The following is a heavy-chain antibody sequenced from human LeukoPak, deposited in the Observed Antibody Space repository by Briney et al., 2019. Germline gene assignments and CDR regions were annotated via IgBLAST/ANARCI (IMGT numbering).Heavy chain of an antibody. J-gene: IGHJ3*02. V-gene: IGHV4-39*01. CDR2: IYYSGNT. Sequence: SETLPLTCTVSGGSISSSTYYWGWIRQPPRKGLEWIGCIYYSGNTYYNPSLKSRVTISVDTSKNQFSLKLSSVTAADTAVYYCARQKYYYDSSGLDAFDIWGQGTMVTVSS. D-gene: IGHD3-22*01. CDR3: ARQKYYYDSSGLDAFDI. CDR1: GGSISSSTYY.